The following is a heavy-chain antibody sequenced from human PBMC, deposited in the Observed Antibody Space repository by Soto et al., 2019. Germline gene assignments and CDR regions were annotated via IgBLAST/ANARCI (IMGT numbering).Heavy chain of an antibody. D-gene: IGHD2-15*01. Sequence: ASVKVSCKASGYTFTSYDINWVRQATGQGLEWMGWMNPNSGNTGYAQKFQGRVTMTRNTSISTAYMELSSLRSEDTAVYYCARLEGCSGGSCYYYYYMDVWGKGTTVTVSS. CDR1: GYTFTSYD. CDR2: MNPNSGNT. V-gene: IGHV1-8*01. J-gene: IGHJ6*03. CDR3: ARLEGCSGGSCYYYYYMDV.